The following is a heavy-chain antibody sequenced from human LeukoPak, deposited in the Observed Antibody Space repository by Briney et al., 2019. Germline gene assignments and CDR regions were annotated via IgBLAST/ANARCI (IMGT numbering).Heavy chain of an antibody. Sequence: GAPVKVTCKASGDTFSSYAISWVQQAPGQGLEWMGGIIPIFGTANYAQKFQGRVTITADESTSTAYMELSSLRSEDTAVYYCARSKALRLDDIYYWGQGTLVTVSS. CDR1: GDTFSSYA. J-gene: IGHJ4*02. D-gene: IGHD3-9*01. CDR2: IIPIFGTA. CDR3: ARSKALRLDDIYY. V-gene: IGHV1-69*13.